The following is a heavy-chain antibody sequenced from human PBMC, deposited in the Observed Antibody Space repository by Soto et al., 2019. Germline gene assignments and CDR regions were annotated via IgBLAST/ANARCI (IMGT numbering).Heavy chain of an antibody. Sequence: SETLSLTCTVSGGSISSGGYYWSWIRQHPGKGLEWIGYIYYSGSTYYNPSLKSRVTISVDTSKNQFSLKLSSVTAADTAVYYCARDPRAWNAFDIWGQGTMVTVSS. CDR3: ARDPRAWNAFDI. D-gene: IGHD1-1*01. CDR1: GGSISSGGYY. V-gene: IGHV4-31*03. J-gene: IGHJ3*02. CDR2: IYYSGST.